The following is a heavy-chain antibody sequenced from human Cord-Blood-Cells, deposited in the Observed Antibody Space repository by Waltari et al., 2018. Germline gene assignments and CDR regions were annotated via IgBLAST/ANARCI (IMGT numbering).Heavy chain of an antibody. CDR3: ARHRMSSSSLGY. CDR1: GGSISSYY. V-gene: IGHV4-59*08. CDR2: IYYSGST. D-gene: IGHD6-6*01. J-gene: IGHJ4*02. Sequence: QVQLQESGPGLVKPSETLSLTCTVSGGSISSYYWSWIRQPPGKGLEWVGYIYYSGSTNYNPSLKSRVTISVDTSKTQCSLKLSSVTAADTAVYYCARHRMSSSSLGYWGQGTLVTVSS.